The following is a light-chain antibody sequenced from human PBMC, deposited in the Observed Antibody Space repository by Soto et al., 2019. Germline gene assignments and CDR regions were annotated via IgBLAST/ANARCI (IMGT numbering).Light chain of an antibody. CDR2: GAS. CDR3: QQYGSSPGT. V-gene: IGKV3-20*01. CDR1: QSVSSSY. J-gene: IGKJ1*01. Sequence: EIVLTQSPGTLSLTPGERATLSCRASQSVSSSYFAWYQQKPGQAPRLLIYGASSRATRIPDRFSGSGSGTAFTLTISRLEPEDFAVYYCQQYGSSPGTFGQGTKVEIK.